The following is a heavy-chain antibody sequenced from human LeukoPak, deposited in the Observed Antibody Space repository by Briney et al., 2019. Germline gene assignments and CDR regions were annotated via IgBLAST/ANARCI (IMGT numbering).Heavy chain of an antibody. Sequence: GASVTLSCKASGYTFTSYYMHWVRHAPGQGLEWMGIINPSGGSTKYAQKSQGRVTMTRETSTGTVYMQLSSLRSEDTAVYYCARDSYYDFWSGYYGHSGSRDGYNYRGNYYYGMDVWGQGTTVTDCS. CDR1: GYTFTSYY. J-gene: IGHJ6*01. V-gene: IGHV1-46*01. CDR3: ARDSYYDFWSGYYGHSGSRDGYNYRGNYYYGMDV. D-gene: IGHD3-3*01. CDR2: INPSGGST.